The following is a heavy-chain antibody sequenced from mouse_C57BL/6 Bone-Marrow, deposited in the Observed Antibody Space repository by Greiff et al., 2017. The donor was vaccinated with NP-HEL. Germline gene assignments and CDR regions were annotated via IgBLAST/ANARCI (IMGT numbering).Heavy chain of an antibody. CDR3: ASRWLLSYYAMDY. CDR2: ISYDGSN. Sequence: DVQLQESGPGLVKPSQSLSLTCSVTGYSITSGYYWNWIRQFPGNKLEWMGYISYDGSNNYNPSLKNRISITRDTSKNQFFLKLNSVTTEDTATYYCASRWLLSYYAMDYWGQGTSVTVSS. J-gene: IGHJ4*01. CDR1: GYSITSGYY. V-gene: IGHV3-6*01. D-gene: IGHD2-3*01.